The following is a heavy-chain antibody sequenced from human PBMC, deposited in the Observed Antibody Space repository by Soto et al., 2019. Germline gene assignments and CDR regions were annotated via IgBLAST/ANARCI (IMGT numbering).Heavy chain of an antibody. CDR3: ARARYCTNGVCPYYYYYGMDV. V-gene: IGHV1-18*01. J-gene: IGHJ6*02. D-gene: IGHD2-8*01. Sequence: ASVKVSCKASGYTFTSYGISWVRQAPGQGLEWMGWISAYKGNTNYAQKLQGRVTMTTDTSTSTAYMELRSLRSDDTAGYYCARARYCTNGVCPYYYYYGMDVWGQGTTVTVS. CDR1: GYTFTSYG. CDR2: ISAYKGNT.